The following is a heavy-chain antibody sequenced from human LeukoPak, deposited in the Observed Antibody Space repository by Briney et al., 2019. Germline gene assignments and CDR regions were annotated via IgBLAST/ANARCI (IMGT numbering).Heavy chain of an antibody. J-gene: IGHJ4*02. CDR3: GGSPDY. D-gene: IGHD3-10*01. V-gene: IGHV3-64D*06. Sequence: GGSLRLSCSASGFTFSSYVMHWVRQAPGKGLEYVSVIGSNGGSTYYADSVKGRLTISRDNSKNTLYLQMSSLRTEDTAVYYCGGSPDYWGQGPWSPSPQ. CDR2: IGSNGGST. CDR1: GFTFSSYV.